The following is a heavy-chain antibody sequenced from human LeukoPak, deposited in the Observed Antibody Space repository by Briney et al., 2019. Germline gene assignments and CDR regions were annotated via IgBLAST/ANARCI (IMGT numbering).Heavy chain of an antibody. D-gene: IGHD3-16*01. CDR2: IKQDGSEK. CDR1: GFTFSSYW. V-gene: IGHV3-7*01. J-gene: IGHJ4*02. CDR3: AREGGADFPYFDY. Sequence: GGSLRLSCAASGFTFSSYWMSWVRQAPGKGLEGVANIKQDGSEKYYVDSVKGRFTISRDNAKNSLYLQMNSLRAEDTAVYYCAREGGADFPYFDYWGQGTLVTVSS.